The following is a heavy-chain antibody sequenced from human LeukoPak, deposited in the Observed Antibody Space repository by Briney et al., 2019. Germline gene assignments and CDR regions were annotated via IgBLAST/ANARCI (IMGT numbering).Heavy chain of an antibody. V-gene: IGHV3-7*01. CDR2: IIQDGSER. CDR1: GFPFSTLW. Sequence: PGGSLRLSCAASGFPFSTLWMTWVRQAPGKGLEWVANIIQDGSERYYVDSVKGRFTISRDNAKNSLFLQMNSLRAEDTAVYYCAREGASTISHAFDVWGQGTMVTVSS. J-gene: IGHJ3*01. D-gene: IGHD3-16*01. CDR3: AREGASTISHAFDV.